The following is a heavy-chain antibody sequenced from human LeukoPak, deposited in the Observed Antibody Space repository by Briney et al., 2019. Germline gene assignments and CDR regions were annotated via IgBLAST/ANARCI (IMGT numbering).Heavy chain of an antibody. CDR3: ARASHKVIWFRAYYFDY. J-gene: IGHJ4*02. V-gene: IGHV1-18*01. CDR2: ISAYNGNT. CDR1: GYTFTSYG. Sequence: ASVKVSCKASGYTFTSYGISWVRQAPGQGLEWMGWISAYNGNTNYAQKLQGRVTMTRNTSISTAYMELSSLRSEDTAVYYCARASHKVIWFRAYYFDYWGQGTLVTVSS. D-gene: IGHD3-10*01.